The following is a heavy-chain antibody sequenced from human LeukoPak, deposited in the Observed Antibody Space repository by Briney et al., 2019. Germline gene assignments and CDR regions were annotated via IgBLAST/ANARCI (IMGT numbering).Heavy chain of an antibody. CDR2: ISGYNGDT. CDR1: GYTFNTFG. V-gene: IGHV1-18*01. D-gene: IGHD4-17*01. CDR3: ARSGDGNWFDP. J-gene: IGHJ5*02. Sequence: ASVKVSFTASGYTFNTFGVAWVRQAPGQGLEWMGWISGYNGDTDYAANLQGRVTLTTDTSTNAAYMELRSLRSDDAAVYYCARSGDGNWFDPWGQGTLVTVSS.